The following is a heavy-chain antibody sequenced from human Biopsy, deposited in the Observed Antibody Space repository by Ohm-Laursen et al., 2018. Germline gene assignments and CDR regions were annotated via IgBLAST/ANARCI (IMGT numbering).Heavy chain of an antibody. CDR1: GGSISSGGSY. D-gene: IGHD3-22*01. CDR2: IFNGANT. Sequence: TLSLTCTVSGGSISSGGSYWSWIRHPPGKGLGWVGFIFNGANTYYNPSLKNLITISGDTSKNQFSLKLNSVTAADTAVYYCARGDYFDSNGYFWFDPWGQGTLVTVSS. V-gene: IGHV4-31*01. CDR3: ARGDYFDSNGYFWFDP. J-gene: IGHJ5*02.